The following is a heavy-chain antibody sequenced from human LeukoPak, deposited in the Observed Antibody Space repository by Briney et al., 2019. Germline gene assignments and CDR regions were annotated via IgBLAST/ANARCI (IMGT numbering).Heavy chain of an antibody. V-gene: IGHV3-21*01. D-gene: IGHD2-21*01. Sequence: PGGSLRLSCAASGFTFSSYSMNWVRQAPGKGLEWVSSISSSSSYIYYADSVKGRFTISRDNAKNSLYLQMNSLRAEDTAVYYCARDPGPFAPLDDWGQGPLVTVSS. J-gene: IGHJ4*02. CDR3: ARDPGPFAPLDD. CDR2: ISSSSSYI. CDR1: GFTFSSYS.